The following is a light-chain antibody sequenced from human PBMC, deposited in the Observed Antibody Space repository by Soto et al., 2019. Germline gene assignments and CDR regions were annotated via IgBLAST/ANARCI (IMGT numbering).Light chain of an antibody. Sequence: QSVLTQPASVSGSPGQSITISCTGTSSDVGGYKYVSWYQQHPDKAPKLIIYDVTNRPSGISIRFPGSKSGNTASLTISGLQAEDEADYYCSSYTSSSSYVFGTGTKVTVL. CDR2: DVT. J-gene: IGLJ1*01. CDR1: SSDVGGYKY. CDR3: SSYTSSSSYV. V-gene: IGLV2-14*01.